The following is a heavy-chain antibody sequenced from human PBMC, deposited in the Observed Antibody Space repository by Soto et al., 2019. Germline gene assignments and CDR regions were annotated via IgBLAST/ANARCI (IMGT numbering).Heavy chain of an antibody. J-gene: IGHJ3*02. CDR3: ARGVYGSGNYYTGPSAFDI. V-gene: IGHV1-69*06. D-gene: IGHD3-10*01. Sequence: QVQLEQSGAEVKKPGSSVKVSCKASGGTLSDHGVAWLRQAPGQGLEWMGGTIPVFNTAKYAQKFQGRVTVSAEKFTIIAYVELSIMRSDDTAFYFCARGVYGSGNYYTGPSAFDIWGQGTMVIVSS. CDR1: GGTLSDHG. CDR2: TIPVFNTA.